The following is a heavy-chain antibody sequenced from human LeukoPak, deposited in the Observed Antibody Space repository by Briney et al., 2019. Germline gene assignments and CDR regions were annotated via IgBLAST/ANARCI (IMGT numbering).Heavy chain of an antibody. D-gene: IGHD3-3*01. CDR3: VRDRAETYYDFWSGYYPFDY. CDR1: GGTFSSYA. V-gene: IGHV1-69*13. Sequence: GASVKVSCKASGGTFSSYAISWVRQAPGQGLEWMGGIIPIFGTANYAQKFQGRVTITADESTSTVSMELRSLRYDDTAVYYCVRDRAETYYDFWSGYYPFDYWGQGTLVTVSS. CDR2: IIPIFGTA. J-gene: IGHJ4*02.